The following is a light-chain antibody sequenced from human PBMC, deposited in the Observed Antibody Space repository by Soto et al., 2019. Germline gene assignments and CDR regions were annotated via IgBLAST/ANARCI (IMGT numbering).Light chain of an antibody. CDR2: GAS. CDR1: QSVSNN. Sequence: EIVMTQSPYTVSVSXGERATLSXXXSQSVSNNLAWYQQKRGQAPRLLIYGASTRATGIPARFSGSGSGTEFTLIISSLQSEDFAVYYCQQYNNWPLITFGQGTRLEIK. CDR3: QQYNNWPLIT. J-gene: IGKJ5*01. V-gene: IGKV3-15*01.